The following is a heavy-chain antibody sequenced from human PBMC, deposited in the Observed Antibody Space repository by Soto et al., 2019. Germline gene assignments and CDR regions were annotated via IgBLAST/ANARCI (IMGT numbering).Heavy chain of an antibody. CDR2: IYYSGST. CDR3: ARVKRWEMATIDWCHYFDY. V-gene: IGHV4-31*03. CDR1: GGSISFGGYY. J-gene: IGHJ4*02. D-gene: IGHD5-12*01. Sequence: SLTCTFSGGSISFGGYYWRLILQHPGKGLEWIGYIYYSGSTYYNPSLKRRVTISVDTSKNQFSLKLSSVTAADTAVYYCARVKRWEMATIDWCHYFDYWGQGTLVTVSS.